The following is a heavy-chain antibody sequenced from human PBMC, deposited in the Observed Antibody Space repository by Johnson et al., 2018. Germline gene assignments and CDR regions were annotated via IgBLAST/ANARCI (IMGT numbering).Heavy chain of an antibody. CDR1: EFTFRRNT. CDR3: AKEGWGTRGRHGVCDG. Sequence: QVQLVQSGGGVVQPGRSPRLSCPASEFTFRRNTMHWVRQVPGKGLEWVAAMSGDGSEKYYVDSVKGRLIISGDNSKNTLYLQMNSLRLDDTAVYYCAKEGWGTRGRHGVCDGWGLGTMGSVSS. V-gene: IGHV3-30-3*02. CDR2: MSGDGSEK. D-gene: IGHD2-8*01. J-gene: IGHJ3*01.